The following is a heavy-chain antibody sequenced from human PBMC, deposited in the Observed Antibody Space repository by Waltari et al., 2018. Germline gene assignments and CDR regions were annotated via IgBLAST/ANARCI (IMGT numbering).Heavy chain of an antibody. D-gene: IGHD2-15*01. CDR1: GFTFSCCG. V-gene: IGHV3-30*02. CDR3: GKEPPRGGWTQS. Sequence: QVQLVESGGGVVQPGGSLRLSCAASGFTFSCCGMHWVRQAPGKGLGWVAFVARDASYNFYVDSVRGRFSISRDNSNYTLSLHMTSLRAEDTAVYYCGKEPPRGGWTQSWGQGTLVAVSS. CDR2: VARDASYN. J-gene: IGHJ5*02.